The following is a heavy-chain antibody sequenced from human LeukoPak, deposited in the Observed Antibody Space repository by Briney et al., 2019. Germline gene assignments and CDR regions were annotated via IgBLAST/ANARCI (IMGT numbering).Heavy chain of an antibody. CDR3: AKHPGPYGGNPFNL. CDR1: GFTFSSLA. CDR2: ITDSGRST. J-gene: IGHJ5*02. Sequence: PGGSLRLSCTASGFTFSSLAMHWVRQAPGKGLEWVSGITDSGRSTNYADSVKGRFTISRDNSKNTMYLHMNSLTAGDTAVYYCAKHPGPYGGNPFNLWGQGTLVTVSS. D-gene: IGHD4/OR15-4a*01. V-gene: IGHV3-23*01.